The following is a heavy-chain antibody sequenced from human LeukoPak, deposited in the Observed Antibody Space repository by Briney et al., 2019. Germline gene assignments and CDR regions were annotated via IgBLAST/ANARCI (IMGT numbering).Heavy chain of an antibody. D-gene: IGHD6-13*01. CDR3: AKSGSIWYYFDS. CDR1: GFTFSSYG. J-gene: IGHJ4*02. Sequence: GGSLRLSCAASGFTFSSYGMHWVRQAPGKGLEWVSTISGSGGTTYYADSVRGRFTISRDNSKNTLYLQMNSLRAEDTAVYYCAKSGSIWYYFDSWGQGTLVTVSS. CDR2: ISGSGGTT. V-gene: IGHV3-23*01.